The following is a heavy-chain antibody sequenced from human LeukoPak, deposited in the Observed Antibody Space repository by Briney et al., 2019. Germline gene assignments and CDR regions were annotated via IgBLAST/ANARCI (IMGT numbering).Heavy chain of an antibody. CDR2: TYYRPKWYN. CDR1: GDSVSSNSAA. CDR3: ARDPYSGNYSNYYYYGMDV. D-gene: IGHD1-26*01. Sequence: SQTLSLTCAISGDSVSSNSAAWNWIRQSPSRGLEWLGRTYYRPKWYNDYAVSVKSRITINPDTSKNQFSLQLNSVTPEDTAVYYCARDPYSGNYSNYYYYGMDVWGQGTTVTVSS. V-gene: IGHV6-1*01. J-gene: IGHJ6*02.